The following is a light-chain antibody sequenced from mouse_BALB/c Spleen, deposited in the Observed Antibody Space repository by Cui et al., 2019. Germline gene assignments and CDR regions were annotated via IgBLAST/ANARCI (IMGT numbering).Light chain of an antibody. CDR1: QSLLNSGNQKNY. CDR2: WAS. CDR3: QNDYSYPYT. Sequence: DIVMTQSPSSLPVTAGEKVTMSCTSSQSLLNSGNQKNYLTWYQQKPGQPPKLLIYWASAREAGVPDRFTGSGSGTDFTLTISSVQAEDLAVYYCQNDYSYPYTFGGGTKLEIK. J-gene: IGKJ2*01. V-gene: IGKV8-19*01.